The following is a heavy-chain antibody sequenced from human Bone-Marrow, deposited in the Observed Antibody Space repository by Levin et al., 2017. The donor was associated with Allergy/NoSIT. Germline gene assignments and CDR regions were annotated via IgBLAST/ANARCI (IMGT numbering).Heavy chain of an antibody. J-gene: IGHJ4*02. CDR3: ARPTYSSSEAEVYYFDY. CDR2: INPSGGST. CDR1: GYTFTSYY. V-gene: IGHV1-46*01. Sequence: ASVKVSCKASGYTFTSYYMHWVRQAPGQGLEWMGIINPSGGSTSYAQKFQGRVTMTRDTSTSTVYMELSSLRSEDTAVYYCARPTYSSSEAEVYYFDYWGQGTLVTVSS. D-gene: IGHD6-13*01.